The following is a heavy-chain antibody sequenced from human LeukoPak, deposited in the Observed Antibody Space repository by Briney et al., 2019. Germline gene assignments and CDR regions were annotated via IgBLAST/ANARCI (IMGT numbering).Heavy chain of an antibody. V-gene: IGHV3-21*01. J-gene: IGHJ4*02. CDR3: ARKDRLAVAGLIHTPFDH. Sequence: PGGSLRLSCAASGFTFSSYSMNWVRQAPGKGLEWVSSIGSSSTYIYYADSVKGRFTISRDNAKNSLHLQMNSLRAEDTAVYYCARKDRLAVAGLIHTPFDHWGQGTLVTVSS. CDR1: GFTFSSYS. CDR2: IGSSSTYI. D-gene: IGHD6-19*01.